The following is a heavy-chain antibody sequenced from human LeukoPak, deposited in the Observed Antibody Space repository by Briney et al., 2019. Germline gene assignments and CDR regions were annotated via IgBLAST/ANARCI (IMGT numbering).Heavy chain of an antibody. J-gene: IGHJ3*02. CDR1: GGSISSSSYY. CDR3: ARVNWDSSGYPGAFDI. CDR2: IYYSGST. D-gene: IGHD3-22*01. V-gene: IGHV4-39*07. Sequence: SETLSLTCTVSGGSISSSSYYWGWIRQPPGKGLEWIGSIYYSGSTYYNPSLKSRVTISVDTSKNQFSLKLSSVTAADTAVYYCARVNWDSSGYPGAFDIWGQGTMVTVSS.